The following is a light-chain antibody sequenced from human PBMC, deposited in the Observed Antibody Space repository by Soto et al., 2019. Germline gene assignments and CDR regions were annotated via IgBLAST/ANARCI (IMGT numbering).Light chain of an antibody. CDR2: KAS. Sequence: EIQMTQSASTGSASGGEGLTVTCRASQSISSWLDWYQQKPGKAPKLLIYKASSLESGVPSRFSGSGSGTEFTLTISSLQPDDFATYYCQQYNSYSVTFGQGTRLEI. CDR3: QQYNSYSVT. V-gene: IGKV1-5*03. J-gene: IGKJ5*01. CDR1: QSISSW.